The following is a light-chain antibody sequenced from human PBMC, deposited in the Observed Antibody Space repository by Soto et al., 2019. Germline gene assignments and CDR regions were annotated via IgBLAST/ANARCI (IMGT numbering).Light chain of an antibody. J-gene: IGKJ4*01. Sequence: DIQLTQSPSFLSASVGDRVTITCRASQGIGGYLAWYQQKPGKAPKLLMYAASTLQSGVPSRFSGSGSGTEFTLTINRLQPEDFATYYCQQINSYPRTFGGGTKVEMK. V-gene: IGKV1-9*01. CDR1: QGIGGY. CDR2: AAS. CDR3: QQINSYPRT.